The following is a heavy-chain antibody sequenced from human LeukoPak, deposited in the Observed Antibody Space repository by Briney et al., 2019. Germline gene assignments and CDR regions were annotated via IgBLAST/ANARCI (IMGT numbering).Heavy chain of an antibody. V-gene: IGHV3-23*01. CDR1: GFSFSNYA. CDR3: AAPHYDILTGFSPRNGMDV. CDR2: ISGSGCST. Sequence: PGGSLRLSCVPSGFSFSNYAMSWVRQAPGKGLEWVSSISGSGCSTHYADSVKGRFTISRDNSKNTLYLQMNSLRAEDTAVYYCAAPHYDILTGFSPRNGMDVWGQGTTVTVSS. D-gene: IGHD3-9*01. J-gene: IGHJ6*02.